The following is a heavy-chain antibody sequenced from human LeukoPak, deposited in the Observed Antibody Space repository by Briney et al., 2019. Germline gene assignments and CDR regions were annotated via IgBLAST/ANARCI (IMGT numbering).Heavy chain of an antibody. V-gene: IGHV3-11*04. D-gene: IGHD6-13*01. CDR2: ISSSGENI. CDR1: RFTLSDNY. Sequence: GGSLRLSCAASRFTLSDNYMTWIRQAPGKGLEWVSHISSSGENIFYADSLKGRFTISRDSAKNSLYLQMNSLRVEDTAMYYCARDNPGSLFAFDLWGQGTMVTVSS. CDR3: ARDNPGSLFAFDL. J-gene: IGHJ3*01.